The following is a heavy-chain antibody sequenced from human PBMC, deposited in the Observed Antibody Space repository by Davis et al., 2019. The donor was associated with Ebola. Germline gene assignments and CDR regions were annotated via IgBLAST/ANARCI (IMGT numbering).Heavy chain of an antibody. CDR2: SGTSNGNT. CDR1: GYTFTTSS. J-gene: IGHJ4*02. D-gene: IGHD3-3*01. V-gene: IGHV1-18*01. CDR3: VKDFWSDDPGY. Sequence: ASVKVSCKASGYTFTTSSISWVRQAPGQGLEWMGWSGTSNGNTNYAQKLQGRVTMTTDTSTTTAYMELRSLRSDDTAMYYCVKDFWSDDPGYWGQGTLVTVSS.